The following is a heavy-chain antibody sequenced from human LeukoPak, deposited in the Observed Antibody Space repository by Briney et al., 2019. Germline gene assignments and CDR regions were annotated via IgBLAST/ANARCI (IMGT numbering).Heavy chain of an antibody. CDR1: GFMFSSYG. J-gene: IGHJ4*02. D-gene: IGHD1-1*01. CDR2: ISGSGGST. Sequence: GGSLRLSCAASGFMFSSYGMTWVRQAPGKGLEWVSGISGSGGSTSYADSVKGRFTISRDNAKNSLYLQMNSLRAEDTAVYYCARGNDGDYWGQGTLVTVSS. CDR3: ARGNDGDY. V-gene: IGHV3-23*01.